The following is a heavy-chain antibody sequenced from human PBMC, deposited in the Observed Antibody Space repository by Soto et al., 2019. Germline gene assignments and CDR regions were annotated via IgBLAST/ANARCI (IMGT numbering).Heavy chain of an antibody. CDR3: ARDVVYAIRWFDP. V-gene: IGHV3-33*01. Sequence: QVQLVESGGGVVQPGRSLRLSCAASGFTFSSYGMHWVRQAPGKGLEWVAVIWYDGSNKYYADSVKGRFTISRDNSKNTLYLQMNSLRAEETAVYYCARDVVYAIRWFDPWGQGTLVTVSS. CDR2: IWYDGSNK. J-gene: IGHJ5*02. D-gene: IGHD2-8*02. CDR1: GFTFSSYG.